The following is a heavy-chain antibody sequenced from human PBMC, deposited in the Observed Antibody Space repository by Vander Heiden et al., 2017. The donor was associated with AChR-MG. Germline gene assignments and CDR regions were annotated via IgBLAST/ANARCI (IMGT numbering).Heavy chain of an antibody. CDR2: IIPIFGTA. Sequence: QLVQSGAEVKKPGSSVKVSCKASGGTFSSYAISWVRQAPGQGLEWMGGIIPIFGTANYAQKCQGRVTITADESTSTAYMELSSLRSEDTAVYYCARAILKFPYYYYYGMDVWGQGTTVTVSS. CDR1: GGTFSSYA. CDR3: ARAILKFPYYYYYGMDV. J-gene: IGHJ6*02. D-gene: IGHD2-21*01. V-gene: IGHV1-69*01.